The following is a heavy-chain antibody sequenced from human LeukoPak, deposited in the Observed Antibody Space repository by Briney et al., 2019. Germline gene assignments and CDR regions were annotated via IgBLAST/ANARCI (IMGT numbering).Heavy chain of an antibody. CDR3: AREVGDYVGVFDF. J-gene: IGHJ4*02. Sequence: SETLSLTCTVSGGSISSYYWSWIRQPPGKGLEWIGYVFYSGSTNYNPSLKSRVTISVDKSKNQFSLKLTSVTAADTAVYYCAREVGDYVGVFDFWGQGTLVTVSS. D-gene: IGHD4-17*01. V-gene: IGHV4-59*01. CDR2: VFYSGST. CDR1: GGSISSYY.